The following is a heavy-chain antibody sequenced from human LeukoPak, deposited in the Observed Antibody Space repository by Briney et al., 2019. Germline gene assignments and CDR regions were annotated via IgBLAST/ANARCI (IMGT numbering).Heavy chain of an antibody. CDR3: ARDCMVRGAAYYFDY. CDR1: EFTFRSYG. D-gene: IGHD3-10*01. J-gene: IGHJ4*02. V-gene: IGHV3-30*03. CDR2: ISSDGGNK. Sequence: PGGSLRLSCAASEFTFRSYGMHWVRQAPGKGLEWVAVISSDGGNKHYADSVRGRFTISRDNSKNTLYLQMNSLRAEDTAVYYCARDCMVRGAAYYFDYWGQGTLVTVSS.